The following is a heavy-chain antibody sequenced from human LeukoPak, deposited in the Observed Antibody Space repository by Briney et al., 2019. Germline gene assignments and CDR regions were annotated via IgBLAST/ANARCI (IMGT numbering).Heavy chain of an antibody. CDR1: GVTFSDYA. D-gene: IGHD2-15*01. V-gene: IGHV1-69*10. CDR2: FIPILDTA. J-gene: IGHJ4*02. Sequence: SVKVSCKASGVTFSDYALNWVRQAPGQGLEWMGVFIPILDTANSTQKFQGRLTIIADKSTSTAYMELSSLRSEDTAVYYCARASVVVVAGHFDYWGQGTLVTVSS. CDR3: ARASVVVVAGHFDY.